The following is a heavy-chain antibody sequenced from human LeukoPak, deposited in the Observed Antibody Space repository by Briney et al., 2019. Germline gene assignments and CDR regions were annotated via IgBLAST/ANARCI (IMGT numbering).Heavy chain of an antibody. D-gene: IGHD1-26*01. V-gene: IGHV3-74*01. J-gene: IGHJ4*02. CDR1: GFTFSSYW. Sequence: GGSLRLSCAASGFTFSSYWMHWVRQAPGKGLAWFSRINSDGSSTSYADSVKGRFTISRDNAKNTLYLQMNSLRAEDTAVYYCARAKCELLGYFDYWGQGTLVTVS. CDR3: ARAKCELLGYFDY. CDR2: INSDGSST.